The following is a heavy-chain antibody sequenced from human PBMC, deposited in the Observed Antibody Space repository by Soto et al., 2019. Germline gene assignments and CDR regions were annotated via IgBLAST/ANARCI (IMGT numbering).Heavy chain of an antibody. CDR2: ISYDGSNT. Sequence: VQLVESGGGVVQPGRSLRLSCAASGFTFSSYAMHWVRQAPGKGLEWVAVISYDGSNTYYADSVKRRFTISRDNSKNTLYLQMNSLRAEDTAVEYCARDGGGTYYYYGIDFWGKGTTVTVSS. CDR1: GFTFSSYA. V-gene: IGHV3-30-3*01. J-gene: IGHJ6*04. CDR3: ARDGGGTYYYYGIDF. D-gene: IGHD2-15*01.